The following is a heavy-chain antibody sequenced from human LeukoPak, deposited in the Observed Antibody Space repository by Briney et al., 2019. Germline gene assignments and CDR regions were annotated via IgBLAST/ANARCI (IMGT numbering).Heavy chain of an antibody. CDR2: IRFDGSDK. V-gene: IGHV3-30*02. CDR3: AKDQSSAPYTSSWYNWFDP. CDR1: GFPFSNYG. Sequence: GGSLRLSCAASGFPFSNYGMHWVRQAPGKGLEWVAFIRFDGSDKYYADSVKGRFSISRDNSKNTLYLQMNSLRAEDTAVYYCAKDQSSAPYTSSWYNWFDPWGQGTLVTVSS. D-gene: IGHD6-13*01. J-gene: IGHJ5*02.